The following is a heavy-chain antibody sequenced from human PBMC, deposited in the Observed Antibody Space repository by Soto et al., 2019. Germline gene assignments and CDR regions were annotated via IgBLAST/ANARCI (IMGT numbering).Heavy chain of an antibody. V-gene: IGHV3-33*01. CDR3: ARDSVLRFSIYGMDV. J-gene: IGHJ6*02. CDR1: GFTLSSYG. D-gene: IGHD3-3*01. CDR2: IWYDGSNK. Sequence: GGSLRLSCAASGFTLSSYGMHWVRQAPGKGLEWVAVIWYDGSNKYYADSVKGRFTISRDNSKNTLYLQMNSLRAEDTAVYYCARDSVLRFSIYGMDVWGQGTTVTVSS.